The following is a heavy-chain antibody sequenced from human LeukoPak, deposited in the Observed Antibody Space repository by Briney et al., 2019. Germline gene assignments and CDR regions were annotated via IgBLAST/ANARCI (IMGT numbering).Heavy chain of an antibody. Sequence: GGSLRLSCAASGFTFSDYYMSWIRQAPGKGLEWVSYISSSGSTIYYADSVKGRFTISRDNAKNSLYLQMNSLRAEDTAVYYCARPHYYGSGSYPSLYYYYMDVWGKGTTVTVSS. V-gene: IGHV3-11*04. CDR1: GFTFSDYY. CDR3: ARPHYYGSGSYPSLYYYYMDV. J-gene: IGHJ6*03. CDR2: ISSSGSTI. D-gene: IGHD3-10*01.